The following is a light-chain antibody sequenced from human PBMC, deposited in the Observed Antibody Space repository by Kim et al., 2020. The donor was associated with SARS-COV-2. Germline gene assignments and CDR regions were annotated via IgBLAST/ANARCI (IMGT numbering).Light chain of an antibody. J-gene: IGKJ1*01. Sequence: EIVLTQSPATLSVSPGDRATLSCRASQSVSSNLAWYQQKPGQAPRLLFYGASTRAPGIAARFSGSGSGTEFTLTISSLQSEDFAVYYCQQYNNRPPRTFGQGTKVDIK. CDR1: QSVSSN. CDR2: GAS. V-gene: IGKV3-15*01. CDR3: QQYNNRPPRT.